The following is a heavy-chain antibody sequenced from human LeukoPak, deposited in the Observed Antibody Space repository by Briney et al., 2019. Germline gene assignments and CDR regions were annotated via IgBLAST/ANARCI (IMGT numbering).Heavy chain of an antibody. CDR3: ARVIKLLPPPAFDY. CDR1: GFTFDDYA. CDR2: ISWNGGSI. Sequence: GGSLRLSCAASGFTFDDYAMHWVRQAPGKGLEWVSGISWNGGSIGYADSVEGRFTISRDTVKHTLYPQTNSPGAYYTAFSNFARVIKLLPPPAFDYWGQGTLVTVSS. J-gene: IGHJ4*02. V-gene: IGHV3-9*01. D-gene: IGHD2-15*01.